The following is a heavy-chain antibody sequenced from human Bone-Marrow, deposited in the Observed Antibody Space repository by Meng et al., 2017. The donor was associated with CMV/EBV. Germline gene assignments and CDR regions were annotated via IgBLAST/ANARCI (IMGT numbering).Heavy chain of an antibody. J-gene: IGHJ4*02. CDR1: GYTFTGYY. D-gene: IGHD4-11*01. V-gene: IGHV1-2*02. Sequence: ASVKVSCKASGYTFTGYYMHWVRQAPGQGLEWMGWINPNSGDTNCAQSFQGRVTMTRDASISTAYMELSRLRSDDTAVYYCAAGRRTTILVFWGQGTLVTVSS. CDR3: AAGRRTTILVF. CDR2: INPNSGDT.